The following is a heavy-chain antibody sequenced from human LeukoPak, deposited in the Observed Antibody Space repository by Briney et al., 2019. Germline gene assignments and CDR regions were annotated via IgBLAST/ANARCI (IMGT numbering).Heavy chain of an antibody. CDR3: ASLPFGDVAHDY. Sequence: SETLSLTCTVSGGSISSSSYYWGWIRQPPGKGLEWIGSIYYSGSTYYNPSLKSRVTISVDTSKNQFSLKLSSATAADTAVYYCASLPFGDVAHDYWGQGTLVTVSS. J-gene: IGHJ4*02. CDR2: IYYSGST. V-gene: IGHV4-39*01. CDR1: GGSISSSSYY. D-gene: IGHD3-10*01.